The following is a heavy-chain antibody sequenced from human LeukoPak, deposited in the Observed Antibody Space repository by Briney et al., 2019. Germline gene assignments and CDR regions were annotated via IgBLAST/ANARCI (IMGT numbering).Heavy chain of an antibody. CDR2: ISSSSSYI. Sequence: GVLRLSCAASGFTFSSYTMNWVRQAPGKGLEWVSSISSSSSYIYYADSVKGRFTISRDNAKNSLYLQMNSLRAEDTAVYYCARDPLQYYYDSSGYPGPYWGQGTLVTVSS. CDR1: GFTFSSYT. V-gene: IGHV3-21*01. D-gene: IGHD3-22*01. J-gene: IGHJ4*02. CDR3: ARDPLQYYYDSSGYPGPY.